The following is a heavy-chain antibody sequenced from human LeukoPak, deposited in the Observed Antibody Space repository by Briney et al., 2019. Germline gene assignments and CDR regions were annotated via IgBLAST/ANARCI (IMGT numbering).Heavy chain of an antibody. D-gene: IGHD6-25*01. CDR2: IRYDGNNE. CDR1: GFTFSSYA. J-gene: IGHJ4*02. V-gene: IGHV3-30*02. CDR3: AKTFSSDWYFDY. Sequence: GGSLRLSCAASGFTFSSYAMSWVRQAPGKGLEWVAFIRYDGNNEYYPDSVKGRFTISRDNSKNTLYLQMNSLRAEDTAVYYCAKTFSSDWYFDYWGQGTLVTVAS.